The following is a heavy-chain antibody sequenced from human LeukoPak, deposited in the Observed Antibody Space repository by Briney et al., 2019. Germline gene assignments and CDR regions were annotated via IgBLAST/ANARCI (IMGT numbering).Heavy chain of an antibody. D-gene: IGHD5-24*01. CDR3: ARDWREMATSDAFDI. V-gene: IGHV1-46*01. J-gene: IGHJ3*02. CDR1: GGTFSSYA. CDR2: INPSGGST. Sequence: ASVKVSCKASGGTFSSYAISWVRQAPGQGLEWMGIINPSGGSTSYAQKFQGRVTMTRDTSTSTVYMELSSLRSEDTAVYYCARDWREMATSDAFDIWGQGTMVTVSS.